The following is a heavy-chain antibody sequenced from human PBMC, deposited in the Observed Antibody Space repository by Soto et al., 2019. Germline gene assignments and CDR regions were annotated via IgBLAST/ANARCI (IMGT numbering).Heavy chain of an antibody. D-gene: IGHD6-13*01. CDR3: ARGRSSWYEKYYFDY. CDR1: GGSISSSSYY. V-gene: IGHV4-39*01. CDR2: IYYSGST. Sequence: KPSETLSLTCTVSGGSISSSSYYWGWIRQPPGKGLEWIGSIYYSGSTYYNPSLKSRVTISVDTSKNQFSLKLSSVTAADTAVYYCARGRSSWYEKYYFDYWGQGTLVTVSS. J-gene: IGHJ4*02.